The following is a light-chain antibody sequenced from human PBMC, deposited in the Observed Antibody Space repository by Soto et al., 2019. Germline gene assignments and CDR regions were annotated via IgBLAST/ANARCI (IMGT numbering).Light chain of an antibody. J-gene: IGLJ2*01. Sequence: QSALTQPGSVSGSPGQSITITCTGTRSDIGAYNFVSWYQQNPGEVPKLMLYDVSIRPSGVSNRFSGSKSGNTASLTISGLQAEDEADYYCTSCTTSTTMIFGGGTKLTVL. V-gene: IGLV2-14*03. CDR3: TSCTTSTTMI. CDR1: RSDIGAYNF. CDR2: DVS.